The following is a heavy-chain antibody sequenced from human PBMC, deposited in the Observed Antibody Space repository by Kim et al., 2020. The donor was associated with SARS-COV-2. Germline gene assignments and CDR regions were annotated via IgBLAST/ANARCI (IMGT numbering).Heavy chain of an antibody. CDR2: INHSGST. D-gene: IGHD6-6*01. J-gene: IGHJ5*02. V-gene: IGHV4-34*01. CDR3: ARDKGSSSVRFDP. Sequence: SETLSLTCAVYGGSFSGYYWSWIRQPPGKGLEWIGEINHSGSTNYNPSLKSRVTISVDTSKNQFSLKLSSVTAADTAVYYCARDKGSSSVRFDPRGQGT. CDR1: GGSFSGYY.